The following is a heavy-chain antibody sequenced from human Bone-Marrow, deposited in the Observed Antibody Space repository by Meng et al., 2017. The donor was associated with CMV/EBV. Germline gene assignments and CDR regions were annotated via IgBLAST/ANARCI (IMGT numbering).Heavy chain of an antibody. CDR1: GGSISSGGYY. Sequence: SETLSLTCTVPGGSISSGGYYWSWIRQHPGKGLEWIGYIYYSGSTYHNPSLKSRVTISIDTSKNQFSLKLSSVTAAATAVYFCARGETRYYFDYWGQGTLVTVSS. CDR3: ARGETRYYFDY. CDR2: IYYSGST. J-gene: IGHJ4*02. V-gene: IGHV4-31*03.